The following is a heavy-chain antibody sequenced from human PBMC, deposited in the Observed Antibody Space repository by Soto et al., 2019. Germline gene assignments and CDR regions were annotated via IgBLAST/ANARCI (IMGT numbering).Heavy chain of an antibody. CDR1: GFTFSSYS. CDR2: IRSSGSPI. J-gene: IGHJ4*02. V-gene: IGHV3-48*01. D-gene: IGHD2-2*01. CDR3: VRDPHALDY. Sequence: GGSLRLSCAASGFTFSSYSMNWVRQAPGKGLEWVSYIRSSGSPIYYADSVRGRFTISRDTAKNSLYLQMNNLRAEDTAVYYCVRDPHALDYWGQGTLVTVSS.